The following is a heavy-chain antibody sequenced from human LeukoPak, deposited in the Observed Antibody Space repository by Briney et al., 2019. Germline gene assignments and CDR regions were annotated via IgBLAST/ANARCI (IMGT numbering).Heavy chain of an antibody. Sequence: SETLSLTCAVSGYSISSSDYWGWIRQPPGKGLEWIASIYYSGSTHYNPSLKSRATISVDTSKRQFSLNVNSVTAADTAIYYCAKNSSGSAFDVWGQGTMVTVSS. D-gene: IGHD6-19*01. CDR3: AKNSSGSAFDV. CDR1: GYSISSSDY. V-gene: IGHV4-38-2*01. CDR2: IYYSGST. J-gene: IGHJ3*01.